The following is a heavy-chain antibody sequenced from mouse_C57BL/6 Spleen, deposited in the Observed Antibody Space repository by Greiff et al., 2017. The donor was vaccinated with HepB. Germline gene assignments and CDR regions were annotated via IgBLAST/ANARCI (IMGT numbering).Heavy chain of an antibody. D-gene: IGHD1-1*01. CDR3: ARHGVITEYFDV. Sequence: EVQLVESGGGLVQPGGSLKLSCAASGFTFSDYGMAWVRQAPRKGPEWVAFISNLAYSIYYADTVTGRFTISRENAKNTLYLEMSSLRSEDTAMYYCARHGVITEYFDVWGTGTTVTVSS. CDR2: ISNLAYSI. CDR1: GFTFSDYG. V-gene: IGHV5-15*01. J-gene: IGHJ1*03.